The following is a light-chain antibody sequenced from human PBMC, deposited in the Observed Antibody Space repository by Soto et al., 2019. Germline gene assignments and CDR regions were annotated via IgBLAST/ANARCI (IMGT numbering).Light chain of an antibody. Sequence: EIVLTQSPGTLSLSPGERATLSCRASQSVSSSYLAWYQQKPGQAPRLLIYGASSRATRIPDRFSGSGSGTDFTLTMSRLEPEDFAAYYCQQYGSSLFTFGPGTKVDIK. J-gene: IGKJ3*01. V-gene: IGKV3-20*01. CDR2: GAS. CDR3: QQYGSSLFT. CDR1: QSVSSSY.